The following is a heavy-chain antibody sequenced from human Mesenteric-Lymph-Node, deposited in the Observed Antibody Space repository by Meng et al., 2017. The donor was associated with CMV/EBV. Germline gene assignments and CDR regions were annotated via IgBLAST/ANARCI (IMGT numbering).Heavy chain of an antibody. V-gene: IGHV3-21*01. CDR1: GFTFSTYA. J-gene: IGHJ3*02. CDR3: AREDSSGYYYGRDAFDI. CDR2: ISSSSSYI. D-gene: IGHD3-22*01. Sequence: GESLKISCAASGFTFSTYAMGWVRQAPGKGLEWVSSISSSSSYIYYADSVKDRFTISRDNAKNSLYLQMNSLRAEDTAVYYCAREDSSGYYYGRDAFDIWGQGTMVTVSS.